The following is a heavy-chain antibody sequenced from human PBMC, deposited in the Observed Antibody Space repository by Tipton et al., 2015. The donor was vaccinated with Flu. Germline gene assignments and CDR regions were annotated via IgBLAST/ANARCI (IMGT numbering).Heavy chain of an antibody. Sequence: SLRLSCAASGFTFSDYYMSWIRQAPGKGLEWVAVIWYDGSNKYYADSVKGRFTISRDNSKNTLYLQMNSLRAEDTAVYYCARGLVGSSTYYFDYWGQGTLVTVSS. CDR3: ARGLVGSSTYYFDY. CDR2: IWYDGSNK. V-gene: IGHV3-33*08. CDR1: GFTFSDYY. J-gene: IGHJ4*02. D-gene: IGHD3-10*01.